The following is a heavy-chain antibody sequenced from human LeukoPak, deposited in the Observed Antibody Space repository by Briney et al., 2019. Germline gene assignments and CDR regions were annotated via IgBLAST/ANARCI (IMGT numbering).Heavy chain of an antibody. CDR2: IYYSSWST. D-gene: IGHD2-15*01. J-gene: IGHJ4*02. V-gene: IGHV4-39*01. CDR3: ASQVYRSAGSCYSNF. CDR1: GGSISSRTYY. Sequence: SETLSLTCTVSGGSISSRTYYWGWIRQPPGKGLEWIGNIYYSSWSTYYNPSLKSRVTISVDTSKNQFSLKLSSVTAADTAVYYCASQVYRSAGSCYSNFWGQGTLVTVSS.